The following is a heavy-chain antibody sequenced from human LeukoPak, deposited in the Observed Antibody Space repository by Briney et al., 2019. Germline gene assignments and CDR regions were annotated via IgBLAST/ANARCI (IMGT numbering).Heavy chain of an antibody. CDR3: ARRFSRGYSYGYYFDH. Sequence: GGSLRLSCAASGFTFSSYSMNWVRQAPGKGLEWVSSISSSSSYIYYADSVKGRFTISRDNAKNSLYLQMNSLRAEDTAVYYCARRFSRGYSYGYYFDHWGQGTLVTVSS. D-gene: IGHD5-18*01. CDR1: GFTFSSYS. CDR2: ISSSSSYI. J-gene: IGHJ4*02. V-gene: IGHV3-21*01.